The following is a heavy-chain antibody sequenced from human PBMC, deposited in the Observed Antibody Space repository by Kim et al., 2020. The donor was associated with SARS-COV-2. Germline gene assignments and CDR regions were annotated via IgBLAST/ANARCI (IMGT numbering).Heavy chain of an antibody. CDR2: ISYDGSNK. J-gene: IGHJ4*03. Sequence: GGSLRLSCAASGITFSSYGMHWVRQAPGKGLEWVAVISYDGSNKYYADSVKGRFTISRDNSKNTLYLQMNSLRAEDTAVYYCAKGEGYCSGGRCYRYFD. CDR3: AKGEGYCSGGRCYRYFD. CDR1: GITFSSYG. D-gene: IGHD2-15*01. V-gene: IGHV3-30*18.